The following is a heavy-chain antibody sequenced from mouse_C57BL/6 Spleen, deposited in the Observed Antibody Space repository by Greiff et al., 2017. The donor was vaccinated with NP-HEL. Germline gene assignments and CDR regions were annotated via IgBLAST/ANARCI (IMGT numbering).Heavy chain of an antibody. CDR1: GFTFSDYG. CDR2: ISSGSSTI. D-gene: IGHD2-3*01. CDR3: ARVIYDGYYGAMDY. Sequence: EVKLVESGGGLVKPGGSLKLSCAASGFTFSDYGMHWVRQAPEKGLEWVAYISSGSSTIYYVDTVKGRFTIPRDNAKNTLFLQMTSLRSEDTAMYYCARVIYDGYYGAMDYWGQGTSVTVSS. V-gene: IGHV5-17*01. J-gene: IGHJ4*01.